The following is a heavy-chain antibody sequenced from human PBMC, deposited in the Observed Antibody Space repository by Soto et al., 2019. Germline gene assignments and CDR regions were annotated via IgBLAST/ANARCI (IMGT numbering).Heavy chain of an antibody. D-gene: IGHD1-1*01. CDR3: ARSPRSISTGGIDF. V-gene: IGHV4-4*02. Sequence: SETLSLTCAVPGGSISSTNLWTWVRQPPGKGLEWIGEIYHTGSTTFNPSLKSRATISVDKSKNHFSLKVSSVTAADTAVYFCARSPRSISTGGIDFWGQGILVTAPQ. CDR1: GGSISSTNL. J-gene: IGHJ4*01. CDR2: IYHTGST.